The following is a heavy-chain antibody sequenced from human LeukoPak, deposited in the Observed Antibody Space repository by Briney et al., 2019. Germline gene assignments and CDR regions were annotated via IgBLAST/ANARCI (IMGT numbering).Heavy chain of an antibody. J-gene: IGHJ5*02. CDR3: ARMFGSDYYDSSGYSNWFDP. CDR2: ISAYNDNT. D-gene: IGHD3-22*01. CDR1: GYTFTSYG. V-gene: IGHV1-18*01. Sequence: ASVKVSCKASGYTFTSYGISWVRQAPGQGLEWMGWISAYNDNTNYAQKLQGRVTMTTDTSTSTAYMELRSLRSDDTAVYYCARMFGSDYYDSSGYSNWFDPWGQGTLVTVSS.